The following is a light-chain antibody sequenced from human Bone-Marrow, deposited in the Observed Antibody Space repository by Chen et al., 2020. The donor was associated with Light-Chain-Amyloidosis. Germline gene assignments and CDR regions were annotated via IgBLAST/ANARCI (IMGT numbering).Light chain of an antibody. Sequence: SYDLTPPPSVSVSPGQPASITCSGDDLPTKYAYWYQQKPGQAPVLVIHRDTERPSGISERFSGSSSGTTATLTISGVQAEDEADYHCQSADSSGTYEVIFGGGTKLTVL. CDR3: QSADSSGTYEVI. J-gene: IGLJ2*01. CDR1: DLPTKY. V-gene: IGLV3-25*03. CDR2: RDT.